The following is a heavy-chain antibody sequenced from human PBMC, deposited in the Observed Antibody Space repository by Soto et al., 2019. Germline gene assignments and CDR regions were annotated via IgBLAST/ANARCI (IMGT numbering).Heavy chain of an antibody. J-gene: IGHJ4*02. V-gene: IGHV3-43*01. CDR3: AKSGREYYIDY. Sequence: PGGSLRLSCAASGFTFDDYSMHWVRQTPGKGLEWISLIFWDGGTAYYADSVKGRFTTSRDNSKNTLYLQMNSLRSDDTALYYFAKSGREYYIDYWGQGTLGSRSS. CDR2: IFWDGGTA. CDR1: GFTFDDYS. D-gene: IGHD7-27*01.